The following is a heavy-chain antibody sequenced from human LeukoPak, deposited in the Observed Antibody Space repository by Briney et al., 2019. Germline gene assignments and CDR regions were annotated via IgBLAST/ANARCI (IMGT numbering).Heavy chain of an antibody. CDR2: INHSGST. CDR3: AGPGAGDLDY. J-gene: IGHJ4*02. CDR1: GGSFGDYY. V-gene: IGHV4-34*01. Sequence: PSETLSLTCAVYGGSFGDYYWSWIRQPPGKGLEWIGEINHSGSTNYSPSLKSRVTISVDVSKNQFSLKLSSVTAADTAVYYCAGPGAGDLDYWGQGTLVTVSS. D-gene: IGHD3-10*01.